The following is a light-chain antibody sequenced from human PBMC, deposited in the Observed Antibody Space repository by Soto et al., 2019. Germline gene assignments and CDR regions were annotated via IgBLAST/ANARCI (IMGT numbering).Light chain of an antibody. Sequence: EIVLTQSPGTLSLSPGERATLSCRASQSVSSIYLAWYQQKPGQAPRLLIYGASSRVTGIPDRFSGSGSGTDFTLTISRLEPEDFAVYYCQQYGSSRWTFGQGTKVEI. CDR3: QQYGSSRWT. V-gene: IGKV3-20*01. CDR2: GAS. CDR1: QSVSSIY. J-gene: IGKJ1*01.